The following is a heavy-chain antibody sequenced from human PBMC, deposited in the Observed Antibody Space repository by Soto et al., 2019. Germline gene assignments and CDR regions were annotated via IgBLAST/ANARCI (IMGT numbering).Heavy chain of an antibody. J-gene: IGHJ6*02. CDR2: TYYRSKWYN. CDR1: GDSVSSNSAA. Sequence: PSQTLSLTCAISGDSVSSNSAAWNWIRQSPSRGLEWLGRTYYRSKWYNDYAVSVKSRITINPDTSKNQFSLQLNSVTPEDTAVYYCARALRPYSSGWYREYYGMDVWGQGTTVTVSS. CDR3: ARALRPYSSGWYREYYGMDV. V-gene: IGHV6-1*01. D-gene: IGHD6-19*01.